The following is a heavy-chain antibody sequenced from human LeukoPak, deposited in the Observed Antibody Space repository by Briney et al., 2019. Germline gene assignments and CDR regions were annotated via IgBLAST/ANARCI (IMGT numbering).Heavy chain of an antibody. V-gene: IGHV3-48*04. D-gene: IGHD5-24*01. CDR3: ARVEMATTPHYLY. Sequence: GGSLRLSCAASGFTFSTYTMNWVRQAPGRGLEWVSDISSGSRTIYYADSVKGRFTISRDNAKNSLYLQMNSLRAEDTAVYYCARVEMATTPHYLYWGQGTLVTASS. J-gene: IGHJ4*02. CDR2: ISSGSRTI. CDR1: GFTFSTYT.